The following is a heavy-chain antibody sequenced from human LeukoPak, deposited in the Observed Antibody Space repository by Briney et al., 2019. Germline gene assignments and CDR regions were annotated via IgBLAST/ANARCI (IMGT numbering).Heavy chain of an antibody. CDR1: GFTFSSYA. J-gene: IGHJ4*02. CDR2: ISGGGGTT. D-gene: IGHD3-16*01. V-gene: IGHV3-23*01. CDR3: ARDTGGFDY. Sequence: PGGSLRLSCAAPGFTFSSYAMSWVRQAPGKGLEWVSGISGGGGTTYYADSVKGRFTISRDNSNNTLYLQMNSLRAEDTAVYYCARDTGGFDYWGQGTLVTVSS.